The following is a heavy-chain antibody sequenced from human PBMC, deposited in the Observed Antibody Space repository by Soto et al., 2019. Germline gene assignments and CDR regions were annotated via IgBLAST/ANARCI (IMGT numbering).Heavy chain of an antibody. J-gene: IGHJ5*02. CDR1: GASTSRSY. CDR3: ARGVEVRGVLRWSDP. Sequence: PSETLSLTCTVSGASTSRSYWSWIRLPPGKGLEYIGFIYNSVTTNYSPSLKSRATILVDTSKNQLSLKLTSVTAADTAVYYCARGVEVRGVLRWSDPWGQGTLVTVS. D-gene: IGHD3-10*01. CDR2: IYNSVTT. V-gene: IGHV4-59*01.